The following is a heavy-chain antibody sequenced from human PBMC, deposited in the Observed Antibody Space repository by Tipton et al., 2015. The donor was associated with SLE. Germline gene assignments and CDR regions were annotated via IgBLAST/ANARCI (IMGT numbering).Heavy chain of an antibody. D-gene: IGHD5-24*01. CDR3: ARSEMATITY. Sequence: SLRLSCAASGFTFSGYWMHWVRQAPGKGLVWVSRINNDGSDTVYADSVKGRFTISRDNAKNTLYLQMNGLRAEDAAVYYCARSEMATITYWGQGTLVTVSS. J-gene: IGHJ4*02. V-gene: IGHV3-74*01. CDR1: GFTFSGYW. CDR2: INNDGSDT.